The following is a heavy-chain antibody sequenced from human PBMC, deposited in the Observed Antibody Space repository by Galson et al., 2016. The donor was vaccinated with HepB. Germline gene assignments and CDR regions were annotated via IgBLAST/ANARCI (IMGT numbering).Heavy chain of an antibody. CDR2: ISYDGSNK. J-gene: IGHJ4*02. CDR3: AKDQKYPRSYDFWSGYRPALFDY. CDR1: GFTFSSYG. Sequence: SLRLSCAVSGFTFSSYGMHWVRQAPGKGLEWVAVISYDGSNKYYADSVKGRFTISRDNSKNTLYLQMNNLRAEDTAVYYCAKDQKYPRSYDFWSGYRPALFDYWGQGTLVTVSS. D-gene: IGHD3-3*01. V-gene: IGHV3-30*18.